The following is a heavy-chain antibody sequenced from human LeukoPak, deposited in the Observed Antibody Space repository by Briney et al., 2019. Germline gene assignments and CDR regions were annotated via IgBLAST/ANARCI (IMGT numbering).Heavy chain of an antibody. D-gene: IGHD6-13*01. CDR2: ISGSGGST. Sequence: GGSLRLSCAASGFTFSSYAMSWVRQAPGKGLEWVSAISGSGGSTYYADSVKGRFTISRDNSKNTLYLQMNSLRAEDTAVYYCAKDRTAAAGPPTYYFDYWGQGTLVTVSS. CDR3: AKDRTAAAGPPTYYFDY. CDR1: GFTFSSYA. J-gene: IGHJ4*02. V-gene: IGHV3-23*01.